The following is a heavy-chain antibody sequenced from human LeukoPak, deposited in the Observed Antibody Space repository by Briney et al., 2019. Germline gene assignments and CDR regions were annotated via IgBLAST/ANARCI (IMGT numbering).Heavy chain of an antibody. CDR1: GYSFTSYW. CDR3: ARPYCSGGSCYGFGDAFDI. D-gene: IGHD2-15*01. CDR2: IDPSDSYT. J-gene: IGHJ3*02. Sequence: GESLRISCKGSGYSFTSYWISWVRQMPGKGLEWMGRIDPSDSYTNYSPSFQGHVTISADKSLSTAYLQWSSLKASDTAMYYCARPYCSGGSCYGFGDAFDIWGQGTMVTVSS. V-gene: IGHV5-10-1*01.